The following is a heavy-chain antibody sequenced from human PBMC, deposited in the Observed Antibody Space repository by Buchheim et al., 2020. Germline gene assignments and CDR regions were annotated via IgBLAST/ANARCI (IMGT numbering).Heavy chain of an antibody. D-gene: IGHD5-18*01. Sequence: EVQLVESGGGLVKPGGSLRLSCAASGFTFSSYSMNWVRQAPGKGLEWVSSISSSSSYIYYADSVKGRFTIYSDKAKKSRYLQMNSLRAEDTAVYYCARDRVDTAMVPHLGYWGQGTL. CDR1: GFTFSSYS. V-gene: IGHV3-21*01. J-gene: IGHJ4*02. CDR2: ISSSSSYI. CDR3: ARDRVDTAMVPHLGY.